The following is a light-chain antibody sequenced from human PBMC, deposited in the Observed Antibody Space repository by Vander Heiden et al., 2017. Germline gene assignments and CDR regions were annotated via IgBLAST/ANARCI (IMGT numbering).Light chain of an antibody. CDR1: SRNIGSYKF. CDR3: CSYAGSGTVV. J-gene: IGLJ2*01. Sequence: QAGLTHPAPASESPGPSITVSCTGTSRNIGSYKFVSWYQRHPGTGPRIIIFEVTKRPSGVSNRFSGSKSGNTASLTISGLQAEDEADYFCCSYAGSGTVVFGGGTKTTVL. CDR2: EVT. V-gene: IGLV2-23*02.